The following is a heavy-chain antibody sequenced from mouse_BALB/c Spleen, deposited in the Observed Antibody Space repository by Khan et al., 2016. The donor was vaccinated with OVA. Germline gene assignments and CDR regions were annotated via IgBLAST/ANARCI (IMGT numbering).Heavy chain of an antibody. J-gene: IGHJ3*01. CDR3: ASHLCGSFAY. CDR1: GFTFSNYG. V-gene: IGHV5-6*01. Sequence: EVMLVESGGDLVKPGGSLKLSCAASGFTFSNYGMSWVRQIPDKRLERVATINSDGTYTYYPDSVKGRFTISRNNAKNTLYLEMRSLKSEDTAMYYCASHLCGSFAYWGQGTLVTVSA. CDR2: INSDGTYT.